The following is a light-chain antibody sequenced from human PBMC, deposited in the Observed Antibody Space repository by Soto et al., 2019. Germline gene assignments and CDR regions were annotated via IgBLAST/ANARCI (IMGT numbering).Light chain of an antibody. CDR3: QQYESDWA. V-gene: IGKV1-5*03. CDR2: KAS. Sequence: DLPMTQSPSTVSASVGDRVTITCRASRSVNSWLAWYQQKPGKAPKLLVYKASNLESGVPSRFSGSGSGTEFTLTITSLQPDDFATYYCQQYESDWAFGQGTKVEIK. J-gene: IGKJ1*01. CDR1: RSVNSW.